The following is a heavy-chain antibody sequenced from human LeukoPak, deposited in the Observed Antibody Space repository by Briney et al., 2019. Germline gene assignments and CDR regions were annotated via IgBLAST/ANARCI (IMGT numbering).Heavy chain of an antibody. CDR1: GGSFSGYY. D-gene: IGHD3-22*01. CDR3: ARDGGYYDSSGYYRTSTDAFDI. J-gene: IGHJ3*02. V-gene: IGHV4-34*01. CDR2: INHSGST. Sequence: PSETLSLTCAVYGGSFSGYYWSWIRQPPGKGLEWIGEINHSGSTNYNPSLKSRVTISVDTSKNQFSLKLSSVTAADTAVYYCARDGGYYDSSGYYRTSTDAFDIWGQGTMVTVSS.